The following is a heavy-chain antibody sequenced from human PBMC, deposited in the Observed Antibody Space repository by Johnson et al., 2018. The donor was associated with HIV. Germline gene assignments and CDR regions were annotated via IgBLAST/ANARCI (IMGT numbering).Heavy chain of an antibody. Sequence: QVQLVESGGGVVQPGGSLRLSCEASGFTFSYYGMHWVRQAPGKGLEWVSVLYSGGSRYYADSVKGRFIISRDNSKNTLYLQLNSLRPEDTAVYYCAREGYYDSSGYYGAFDMWGQGTMVTV. J-gene: IGHJ3*02. CDR3: AREGYYDSSGYYGAFDM. V-gene: IGHV3-NL1*01. CDR2: LYSGGSR. CDR1: GFTFSYYG. D-gene: IGHD3-22*01.